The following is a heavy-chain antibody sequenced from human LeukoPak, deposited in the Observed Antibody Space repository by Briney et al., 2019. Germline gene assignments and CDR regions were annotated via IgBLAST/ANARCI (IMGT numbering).Heavy chain of an antibody. V-gene: IGHV4-61*01. J-gene: IGHJ4*02. D-gene: IGHD4-17*01. CDR1: GGSVSCGRYY. Sequence: SETLSLTCTVSGGSVSCGRYYWSWIRQPPGKGLEWIAYIYYSGNTNYNPSLKSRVTISVDTSKNQFSLKLTSVTAADTAVYYCSRVVTTGSYFDYWGQGTLVTVSS. CDR3: SRVVTTGSYFDY. CDR2: IYYSGNT.